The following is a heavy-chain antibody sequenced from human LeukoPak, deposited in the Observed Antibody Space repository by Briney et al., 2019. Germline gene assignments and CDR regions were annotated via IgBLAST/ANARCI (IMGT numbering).Heavy chain of an antibody. J-gene: IGHJ4*02. CDR1: GGSISSSSYY. CDR3: ARSPSRSYCGGDCPGFLFDY. V-gene: IGHV4-39*01. Sequence: SETLSLTCTVSGGSISSSSYYWGWIRQPPGKGLEWIGSIYYSGSTYYNPSLKSRVTISVDTSKNQFSLKLSSVTAADTAVYYCARSPSRSYCGGDCPGFLFDYWGQGTLVTVSS. CDR2: IYYSGST. D-gene: IGHD2-21*01.